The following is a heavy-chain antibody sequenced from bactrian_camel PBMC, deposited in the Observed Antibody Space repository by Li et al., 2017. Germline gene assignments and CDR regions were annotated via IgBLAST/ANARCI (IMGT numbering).Heavy chain of an antibody. Sequence: VQLVESGGGSVQTGGSLRLSCATSGFTYARYSMAWFRQAPGKEREGVAAMYTGFGGGNIYYDDSVKGRFTISRNVLLERLSLQMTRLKAEDTAMNYCAAGPDVGREKHLTADQVLSIRRNNFWGQGTQVTVS. CDR2: MYTGFGGGNI. D-gene: IGHD3*01. V-gene: IGHV3S31*01. CDR1: GFTYARYS. CDR3: AAGPDVGREKHLTADQVLSIRRNNF. J-gene: IGHJ4*01.